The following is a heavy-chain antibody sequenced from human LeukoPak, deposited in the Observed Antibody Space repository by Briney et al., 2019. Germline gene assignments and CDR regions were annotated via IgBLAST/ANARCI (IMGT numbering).Heavy chain of an antibody. J-gene: IGHJ4*02. Sequence: SETLSLTCTVSGGSISSYYWSWIRQPPGKGLEWIGYIYYSGSTNYNPSLKSRVTISVDTSKNQFSLKLSSVTAADTAVYYCARYRLYYGDYPKYYFDYWGQGTLVTVSS. D-gene: IGHD4-17*01. V-gene: IGHV4-59*01. CDR3: ARYRLYYGDYPKYYFDY. CDR2: IYYSGST. CDR1: GGSISSYY.